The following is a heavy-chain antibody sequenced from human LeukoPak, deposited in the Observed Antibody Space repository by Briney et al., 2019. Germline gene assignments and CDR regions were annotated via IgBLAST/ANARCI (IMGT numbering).Heavy chain of an antibody. Sequence: SETLSLTCTVSGGSISSYYWSWIRQPAGKGLEWIGRIYTSGNTNYNPSLKSRVTMSVDTSKTQFSLKVSSVTAADTAVYYCVRDRGDYGFDYWGQGTLVTVSS. CDR2: IYTSGNT. D-gene: IGHD4-17*01. V-gene: IGHV4-4*07. CDR1: GGSISSYY. J-gene: IGHJ4*02. CDR3: VRDRGDYGFDY.